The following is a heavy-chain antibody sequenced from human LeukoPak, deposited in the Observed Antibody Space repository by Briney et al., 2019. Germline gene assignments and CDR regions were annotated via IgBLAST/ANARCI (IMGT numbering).Heavy chain of an antibody. J-gene: IGHJ5*02. V-gene: IGHV1-69*01. CDR3: ARSDSSGYRGGYNWFDP. Sequence: SVKVSCKASGGTFSSYAISWVRQAPGQGLEWMGGIIPIFGTANYAQKFQGRVTITADESTSTAYMELSSLRSEDTAVYYCARSDSSGYRGGYNWFDPWGQGTLVTVSS. CDR1: GGTFSSYA. CDR2: IIPIFGTA. D-gene: IGHD3-22*01.